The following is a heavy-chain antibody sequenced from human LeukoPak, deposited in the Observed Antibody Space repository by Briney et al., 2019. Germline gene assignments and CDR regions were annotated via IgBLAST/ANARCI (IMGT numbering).Heavy chain of an antibody. J-gene: IGHJ4*02. V-gene: IGHV3-30-3*01. Sequence: PGGSLRLSCAAYGFTFSSHAMHWVRQAPGKGLEWVAVISYDGSNKYYADSVKGRFTISRDNSKNTLYLQMNSLRAEDTAVYYCARTTAPVGYWGQGTLVTVSS. CDR2: ISYDGSNK. D-gene: IGHD4-23*01. CDR3: ARTTAPVGY. CDR1: GFTFSSHA.